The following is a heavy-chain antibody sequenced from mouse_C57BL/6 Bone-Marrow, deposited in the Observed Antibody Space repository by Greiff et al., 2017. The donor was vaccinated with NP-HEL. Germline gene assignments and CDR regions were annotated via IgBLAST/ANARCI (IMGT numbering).Heavy chain of an antibody. CDR3: ARVRIYYDYDEGFDY. J-gene: IGHJ2*01. D-gene: IGHD2-4*01. CDR1: GFTFSSYA. Sequence: EVQLVESGGGLVKPGGSLKLSCAASGFTFSSYAMSWVRQTPEKRLEWVATISDGGSYTYYPDNVKGRFTISRDNAKHNLYLQMSHLKSEDTAMYYCARVRIYYDYDEGFDYWGQGTTLTVSS. V-gene: IGHV5-4*01. CDR2: ISDGGSYT.